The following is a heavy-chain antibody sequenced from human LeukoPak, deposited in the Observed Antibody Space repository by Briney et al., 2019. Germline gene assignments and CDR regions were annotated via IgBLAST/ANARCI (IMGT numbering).Heavy chain of an antibody. J-gene: IGHJ4*02. V-gene: IGHV4-39*07. CDR2: IYHSGST. CDR1: GVSFSSGSNY. Sequence: SETLSLTCSVSGVSFSSGSNYWGWIRQPPGKGLEWIGSIYHSGSTYYKPSLKSRVTISVDTSKNQFFLKLSSVTAADTAVYFCARETEYGDYGDWGQGTLVTVSS. CDR3: ARETEYGDYGD. D-gene: IGHD4-17*01.